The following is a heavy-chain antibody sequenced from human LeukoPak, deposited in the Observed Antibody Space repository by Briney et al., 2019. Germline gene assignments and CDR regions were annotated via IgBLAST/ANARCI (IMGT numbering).Heavy chain of an antibody. D-gene: IGHD4-11*01. Sequence: GASVKVSCKASGGTFSSYAISWVRQAPGQGLEWMGRIIPIFGTANYAQKFQGRVTTTADKSTSTAYMELSSLRSEDTAGYYCARDREAVTDLWGQGTLVTVSS. CDR3: ARDREAVTDL. CDR1: GGTFSSYA. V-gene: IGHV1-69*06. CDR2: IIPIFGTA. J-gene: IGHJ5*02.